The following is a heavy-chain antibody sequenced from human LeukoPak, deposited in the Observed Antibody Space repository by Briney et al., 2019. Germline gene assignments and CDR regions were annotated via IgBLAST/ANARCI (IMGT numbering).Heavy chain of an antibody. Sequence: GRSLRLSCAASGFTFDDYAMHWVRQAPGKGLEWVSGISWNSGSIGYADSVKGRFTISRDNAKNPLYLQMNSLRAEDTALYYCAKENFKYCSSTSCPTSYYYYYYMDVWGKGTTVTVSS. CDR1: GFTFDDYA. CDR2: ISWNSGSI. J-gene: IGHJ6*03. D-gene: IGHD2-2*01. V-gene: IGHV3-9*01. CDR3: AKENFKYCSSTSCPTSYYYYYYMDV.